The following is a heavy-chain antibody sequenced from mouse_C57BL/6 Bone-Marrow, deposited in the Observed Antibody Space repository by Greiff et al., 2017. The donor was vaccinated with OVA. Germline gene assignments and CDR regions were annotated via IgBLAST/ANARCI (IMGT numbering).Heavy chain of an antibody. D-gene: IGHD1-1*01. CDR1: GFNIKNTY. Sequence: VQLQQSVAELVRPGASVKLSCTASGFNIKNTYMHWVKQRPEQGLEWIGRIDPANGNTKYAPKFQGKATITADTSSNPAYLQLSSLTSEDTAIFLWSLYRSSFGGFGLRGQGTLVTVSA. CDR3: SLYRSSFGGFGL. J-gene: IGHJ3*02. CDR2: IDPANGNT. V-gene: IGHV14-3*01.